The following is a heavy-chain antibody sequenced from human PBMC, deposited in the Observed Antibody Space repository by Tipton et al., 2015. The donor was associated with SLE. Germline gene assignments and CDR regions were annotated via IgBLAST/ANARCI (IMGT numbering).Heavy chain of an antibody. V-gene: IGHV3-9*01. CDR3: ASHSPYNFWSGYFGY. D-gene: IGHD3-3*01. CDR2: ISWNSGSI. J-gene: IGHJ4*02. CDR1: GFTFDDYA. Sequence: SLRLSCAASGFTFDDYAMHWVRQAPGKGLEWVSSISWNSGSIVYADSVKGRFTISRDNAKSSLYLQVNSLRAEDTAVYYCASHSPYNFWSGYFGYWGQGTLVTVSS.